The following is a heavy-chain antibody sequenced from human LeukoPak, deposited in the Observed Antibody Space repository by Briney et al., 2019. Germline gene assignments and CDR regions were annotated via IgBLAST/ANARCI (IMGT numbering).Heavy chain of an antibody. V-gene: IGHV1-46*01. CDR2: INPSGGST. Sequence: ASVKVSCKASGYTFTSYYMHWVRQAPGQGLEWMGIINPSGGSTSYAQKFQGRVTMTRDTSMSTVYMELSSLRSEDTAVYYCARSIVVVINRNWYFDLWGRGTLVTVSS. CDR3: ARSIVVVINRNWYFDL. J-gene: IGHJ2*01. CDR1: GYTFTSYY. D-gene: IGHD3-22*01.